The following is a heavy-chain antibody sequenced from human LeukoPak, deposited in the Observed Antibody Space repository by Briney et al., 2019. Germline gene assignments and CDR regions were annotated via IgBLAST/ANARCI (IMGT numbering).Heavy chain of an antibody. V-gene: IGHV1-18*04. CDR2: IGAYNGNT. Sequence: ASVKVSCKASGYTFTSYGISWVRQAPGHGLEWMGWIGAYNGNTNYAQKLQGRVTMTTDTSTSTAYMELRSLRSDDTAVYYCARDIVDILTGYYPYDAFDIWGQGTMVTVSS. CDR1: GYTFTSYG. J-gene: IGHJ3*02. D-gene: IGHD3-9*01. CDR3: ARDIVDILTGYYPYDAFDI.